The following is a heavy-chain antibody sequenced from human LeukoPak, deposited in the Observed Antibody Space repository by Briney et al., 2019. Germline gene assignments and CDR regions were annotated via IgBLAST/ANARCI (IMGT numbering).Heavy chain of an antibody. Sequence: ASVKVSCKASGYTFTRHYIHWVRQAPGQGLEWMGIINPSGDTIRYAQKFQGRITMTRDMSTSTIYMELSSLRSEDTAVYYCARVFGGPLEDAFDIWGQGTMTIVSS. V-gene: IGHV1-46*01. CDR2: INPSGDTI. CDR3: ARVFGGPLEDAFDI. J-gene: IGHJ3*02. CDR1: GYTFTRHY. D-gene: IGHD3-10*01.